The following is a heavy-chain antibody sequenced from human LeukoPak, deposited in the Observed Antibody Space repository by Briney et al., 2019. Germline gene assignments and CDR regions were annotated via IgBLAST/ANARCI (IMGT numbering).Heavy chain of an antibody. Sequence: SVKVSCKASGGTFSSYAISWVRQAPGQGLEWMGGIIPIFGTANYAQKFQGRVTITADESTSTAYMELSSLRSGDTAVYYCAREGEVGATYFDYWGQGTLVTVSS. V-gene: IGHV1-69*13. CDR2: IIPIFGTA. J-gene: IGHJ4*02. CDR3: AREGEVGATYFDY. CDR1: GGTFSSYA. D-gene: IGHD1-26*01.